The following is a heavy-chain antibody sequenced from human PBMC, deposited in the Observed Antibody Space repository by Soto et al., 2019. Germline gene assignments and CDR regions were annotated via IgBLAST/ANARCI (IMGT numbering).Heavy chain of an antibody. CDR1: GFTFSTYV. Sequence: EVQLLESGGGLVQPGGSLRLSCAASGFTFSTYVMNWVRQAPGKGLEWVSTISYSADKTFYADSVKGRFTISRDNSRDTLFLQMNSLRADDAALYYCVRRAKTATTNWGAFDIWGQGTMVTVSS. D-gene: IGHD1-7*01. CDR2: ISYSADKT. CDR3: VRRAKTATTNWGAFDI. J-gene: IGHJ3*02. V-gene: IGHV3-23*01.